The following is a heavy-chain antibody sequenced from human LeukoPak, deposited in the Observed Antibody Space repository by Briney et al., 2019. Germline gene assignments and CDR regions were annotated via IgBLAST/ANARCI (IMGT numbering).Heavy chain of an antibody. CDR2: IYYSGST. V-gene: IGHV4-59*06. Sequence: PSETLSLTCTVSGGSISSYYWSWIRQHPGKGLEWIGYIYYSGSTYYNPSLKSRVTISVDTSKNQFSLKLSSVTAADTAVYYCARDSYGDYGSPLDYWGQGTLVTVSS. CDR3: ARDSYGDYGSPLDY. J-gene: IGHJ4*02. CDR1: GGSISSYY. D-gene: IGHD4-17*01.